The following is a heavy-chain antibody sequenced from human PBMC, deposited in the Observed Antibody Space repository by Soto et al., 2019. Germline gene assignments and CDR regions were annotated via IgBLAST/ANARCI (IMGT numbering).Heavy chain of an antibody. CDR1: GFTFSSYG. CDR2: ISYDGSNK. D-gene: IGHD2-2*01. CDR3: AKVHCSSTSCYALSLYYFDY. V-gene: IGHV3-30*18. Sequence: PGGSLRLSCAASGFTFSSYGMHWVRQAPGKGLEWVAVISYDGSNKYYADSVKGRFTISRDNSKNTLYLQMNSLRAEDTAVYYCAKVHCSSTSCYALSLYYFDYWGQGTLVTVSS. J-gene: IGHJ4*02.